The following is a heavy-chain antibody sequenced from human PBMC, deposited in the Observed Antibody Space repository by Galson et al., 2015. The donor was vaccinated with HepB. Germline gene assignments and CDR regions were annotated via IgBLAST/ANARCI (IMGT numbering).Heavy chain of an antibody. Sequence: SVKVSCKASGYTFTRYGMNWVRQAPGQGLEWMGWINTDTGNPTYAQGFTGRFVFSLDTSVSMAYLQISSLKAEDTAVYYCARIGGYSRSLYGDDYWGQGTLVTVSS. CDR3: ARIGGYSRSLYGDDY. CDR1: GYTFTRYG. CDR2: INTDTGNP. D-gene: IGHD6-13*01. J-gene: IGHJ4*02. V-gene: IGHV7-4-1*04.